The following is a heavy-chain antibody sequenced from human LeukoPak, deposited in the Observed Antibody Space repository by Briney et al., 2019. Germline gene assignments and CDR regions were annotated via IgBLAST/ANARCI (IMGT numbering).Heavy chain of an antibody. CDR1: GYTFTGYY. J-gene: IGHJ4*02. V-gene: IGHV1-2*02. D-gene: IGHD3-10*01. Sequence: GASVKVSCKASGYTFTGYYIHWLRQAPGQGLEWMGWINSNSGDTNYAQKFQGRVTMTRDTSIGTAYMELSSLRSDDTAVYYCARSVREVIDSSRAPFDYWGQGTLVTVSS. CDR3: ARSVREVIDSSRAPFDY. CDR2: INSNSGDT.